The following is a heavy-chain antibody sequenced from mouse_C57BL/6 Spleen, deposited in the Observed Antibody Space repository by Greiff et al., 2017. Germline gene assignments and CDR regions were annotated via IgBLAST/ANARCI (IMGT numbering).Heavy chain of an antibody. J-gene: IGHJ4*01. D-gene: IGHD1-1*01. V-gene: IGHV1-64*01. CDR1: GYTFTSYW. CDR2: IHPNSGST. CDR3: ARSPLLLRSEDYAMDY. Sequence: QVQLQQPGAELVKPGASVKLSCKASGYTFTSYWMHWVKQRPGQGLEWIGMIHPNSGSTNYNEKFKSKATLTVDKSSSTAYMQLSSLTSEDSAVYYCARSPLLLRSEDYAMDYWGQGTSVTVAS.